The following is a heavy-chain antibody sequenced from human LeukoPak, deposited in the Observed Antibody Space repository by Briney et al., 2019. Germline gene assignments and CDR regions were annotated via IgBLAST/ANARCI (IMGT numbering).Heavy chain of an antibody. V-gene: IGHV1-2*02. CDR3: ARDFAVVTATSDHYYYGMDV. CDR2: INPNSGGT. Sequence: ASVKASCKASGYTFTGYYMHWVRQAPGQGLEWMGWINPNSGGTNYAQKFQGRVTMTRDTSISTAYMELSRLRSDDTAVYYCARDFAVVTATSDHYYYGMDVWGQGTTVTVSS. D-gene: IGHD2-21*02. CDR1: GYTFTGYY. J-gene: IGHJ6*02.